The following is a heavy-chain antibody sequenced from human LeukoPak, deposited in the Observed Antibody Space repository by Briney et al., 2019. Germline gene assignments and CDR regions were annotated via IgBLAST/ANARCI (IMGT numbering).Heavy chain of an antibody. V-gene: IGHV3-48*04. D-gene: IGHD3-10*01. CDR1: EFTFSNYS. Sequence: GGSLRLSCAASEFTFSNYSMNWVRQAPGKGLEWVSYISSSSSTIYYADSVKGRFTISRDNAKNSLYLQMNSLRAEDTAIYYCARDEGLWFGELGSGYYYYYGVDVWGQGTTVTVSS. J-gene: IGHJ6*02. CDR3: ARDEGLWFGELGSGYYYYYGVDV. CDR2: ISSSSSTI.